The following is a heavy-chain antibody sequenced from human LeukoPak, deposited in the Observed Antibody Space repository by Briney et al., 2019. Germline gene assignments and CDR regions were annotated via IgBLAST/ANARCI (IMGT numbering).Heavy chain of an antibody. Sequence: ASVKVSCKASGYSFTSYGISWVRQAPGQGLEWMGWISAYNGNTNYAQKLQGRVTMTTDTSTSTAYMELRSLRSDDTAVYYCARDRYGGYVGGYWGQGTPVTVSS. D-gene: IGHD4-17*01. CDR1: GYSFTSYG. CDR2: ISAYNGNT. CDR3: ARDRYGGYVGGY. J-gene: IGHJ4*02. V-gene: IGHV1-18*01.